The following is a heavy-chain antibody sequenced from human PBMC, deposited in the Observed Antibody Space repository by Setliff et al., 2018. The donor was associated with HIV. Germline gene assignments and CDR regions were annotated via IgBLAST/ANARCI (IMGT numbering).Heavy chain of an antibody. Sequence: TSETLSLTCTVSGGSVSSNDYYWAWIRQPAGKGLEWIGHIYTTGRTNYNPSLKSRVTISLDTSKNQFFLRLSSVTAADTAVYYCAAATTLDYWGQGTLVTVSS. CDR2: IYTTGRT. CDR1: GGSVSSNDYY. CDR3: AAATTLDY. J-gene: IGHJ4*02. D-gene: IGHD1-26*01. V-gene: IGHV4-61*09.